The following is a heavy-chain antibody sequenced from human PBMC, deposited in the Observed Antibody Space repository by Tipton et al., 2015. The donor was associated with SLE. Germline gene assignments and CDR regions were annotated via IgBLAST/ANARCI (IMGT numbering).Heavy chain of an antibody. Sequence: TLSLTCAVYGGSFSGYYWSWIRQPPGKGLEWIGEINHSGNTNYNPSLKSRVTISVDTSKNQFSLKLSSVTAADTAVYYCARGPFDYWGQGTLVTVSS. CDR3: ARGPFDY. J-gene: IGHJ4*02. V-gene: IGHV4-34*01. CDR1: GGSFSGYY. CDR2: INHSGNT.